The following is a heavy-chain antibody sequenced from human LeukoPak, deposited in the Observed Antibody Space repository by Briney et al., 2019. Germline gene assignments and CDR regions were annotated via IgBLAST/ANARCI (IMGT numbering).Heavy chain of an antibody. CDR2: IYPGDSDT. CDR1: GYSFTSYW. CDR3: ASQSTWSNYYMDV. Sequence: GESLKISCKGSGYSFTSYWIGWVRQMPGKGLEWMGIIYPGDSDTRYSPSFQGQVTISADKSISTAYLQWSSLKASDTAMYYCASQSTWSNYYMDVWGKGTTVTVSS. V-gene: IGHV5-51*01. D-gene: IGHD3-3*01. J-gene: IGHJ6*03.